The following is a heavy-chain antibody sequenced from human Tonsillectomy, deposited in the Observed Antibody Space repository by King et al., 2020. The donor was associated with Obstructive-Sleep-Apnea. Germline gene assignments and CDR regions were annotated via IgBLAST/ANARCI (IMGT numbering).Heavy chain of an antibody. CDR3: ARGAVAAYYYSAMDV. CDR1: GFTFSSYG. CDR2: LWSDGSNR. Sequence: VQLVESGGGVVQPGRSLRLSCAASGFTFSSYGMHWVRQAPGKGLEWVAGLWSDGSNRYYADSVKGRFTISRDNSKNTLFLQMSGLRGDDTAVYYCARGAVAAYYYSAMDVWGQGTTVTVSS. J-gene: IGHJ6*02. V-gene: IGHV3-33*01. D-gene: IGHD6-19*01.